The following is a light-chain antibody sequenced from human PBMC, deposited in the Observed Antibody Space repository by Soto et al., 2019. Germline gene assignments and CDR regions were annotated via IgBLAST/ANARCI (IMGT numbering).Light chain of an antibody. CDR3: QQYGSSPYT. Sequence: EIVLTQSPGTLSLSPGERATLSCRASQSVSSSYLAWYQQKPGQAPRVLIYGASSRATGIPDRFSGSGSGTDFTLTISRLEPEDFAVFYGQQYGSSPYTFGQGTKLEIK. J-gene: IGKJ2*01. V-gene: IGKV3-20*01. CDR2: GAS. CDR1: QSVSSSY.